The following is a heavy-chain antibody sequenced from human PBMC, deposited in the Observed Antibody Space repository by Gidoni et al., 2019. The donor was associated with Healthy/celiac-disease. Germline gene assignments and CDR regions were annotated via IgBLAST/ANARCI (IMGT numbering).Heavy chain of an antibody. CDR3: ARVSYDFWSGYPHYYYYYGMDV. Sequence: QVQLVQSGAEVKKPGSSVKVSCKASGGTFSSYAISWVRQAPGQGLEWMGGIIPIFGTANYAQKFQGRVTITADESTSTAYMELSSLRSEDTAVYYCARVSYDFWSGYPHYYYYYGMDVWGQGTTVTVSS. CDR2: IIPIFGTA. V-gene: IGHV1-69*01. CDR1: GGTFSSYA. J-gene: IGHJ6*02. D-gene: IGHD3-3*01.